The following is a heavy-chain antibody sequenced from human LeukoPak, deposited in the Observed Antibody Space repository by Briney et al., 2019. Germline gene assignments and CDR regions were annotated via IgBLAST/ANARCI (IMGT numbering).Heavy chain of an antibody. CDR1: GGSISSGDYY. CDR2: IHYSGST. V-gene: IGHV4-30-4*01. D-gene: IGHD5-24*01. Sequence: SQTLSLTCTVSGGSISSGDYYWSWIRQPPGQGLKWIGYIHYSGSTYYNPSLKSRFTISVDTSKNQFSLKLSSVTAADTAVYFCARDDSGYNFFDYWGQGTLVTVSS. J-gene: IGHJ4*02. CDR3: ARDDSGYNFFDY.